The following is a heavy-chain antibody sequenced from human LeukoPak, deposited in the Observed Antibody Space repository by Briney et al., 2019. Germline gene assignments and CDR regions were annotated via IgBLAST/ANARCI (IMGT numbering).Heavy chain of an antibody. D-gene: IGHD1-1*01. Sequence: PGGSLRLSCAASGFTFSNCAMSWVRQAPGKGLEWVSGISDSGGNTYYADSVKGRFTISRDNSNNTLYLQMNSLRAEDTAVYYCARYAACDYWGQGTLVTVSS. J-gene: IGHJ4*02. CDR1: GFTFSNCA. CDR3: ARYAACDY. V-gene: IGHV3-23*01. CDR2: ISDSGGNT.